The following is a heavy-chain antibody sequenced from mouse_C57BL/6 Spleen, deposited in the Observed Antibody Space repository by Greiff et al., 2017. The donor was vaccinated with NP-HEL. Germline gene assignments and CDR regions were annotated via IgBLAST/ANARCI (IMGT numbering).Heavy chain of an antibody. CDR2: IDPNSGGT. CDR3: ARGITLSTLVAPYAMDY. Sequence: QVQLQQPGAELVKPGASVKLSCKASGYTFTSYWMHWVKQRPGRGLEWIGRIDPNSGGTKYNEKFKSKATLTVDKPSSTAYMQLSSLTSEDSAVDYCARGITLSTLVAPYAMDYWGQGTSVTVSS. V-gene: IGHV1-72*01. CDR1: GYTFTSYW. J-gene: IGHJ4*01. D-gene: IGHD1-1*01.